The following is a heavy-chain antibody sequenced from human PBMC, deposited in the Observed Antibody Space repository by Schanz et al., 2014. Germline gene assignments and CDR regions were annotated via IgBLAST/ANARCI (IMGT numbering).Heavy chain of an antibody. D-gene: IGHD3-10*01. J-gene: IGHJ5*02. CDR3: AREGTIIRGLTGWFDP. Sequence: QVQLVQSGAEVKNPGASVKVSCKASGYTFTDYYMHWVRQAPGQGLEWMGRINPNSGGTNFAQKFQGRVTVTRDTSISTAYMELGSLRFDDTAVYYCAREGTIIRGLTGWFDPWGQGTLVTVSS. CDR2: INPNSGGT. CDR1: GYTFTDYY. V-gene: IGHV1-2*06.